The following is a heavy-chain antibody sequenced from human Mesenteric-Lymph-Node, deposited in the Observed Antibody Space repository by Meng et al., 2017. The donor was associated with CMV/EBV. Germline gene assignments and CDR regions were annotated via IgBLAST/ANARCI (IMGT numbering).Heavy chain of an antibody. Sequence: GGSLRLSCAASGFTFTDAWMNWVRQAPGKGLEWVSAISGSGGSTYYADSVKGRFTISRDNSKNTLYLQMNSLRAEDTAVYYCARRGYSGYHYYYYGMDVWGQGTTVTVSS. D-gene: IGHD5-12*01. J-gene: IGHJ6*02. CDR2: ISGSGGST. CDR1: GFTFTDA. V-gene: IGHV3-23*01. CDR3: ARRGYSGYHYYYYGMDV.